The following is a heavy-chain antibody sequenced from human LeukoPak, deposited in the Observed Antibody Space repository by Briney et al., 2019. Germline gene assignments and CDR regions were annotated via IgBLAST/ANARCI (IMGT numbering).Heavy chain of an antibody. Sequence: PSETLSLTCTVSGGSISSYYWSWIRQPPGKGLEWIGYIYYSGSTNYNPSLKSRVTISVDTSKNQFSLKLSSVTAADTAVYYCARGDPSSGYYYYYYYYMDVWGKGTTVTISS. J-gene: IGHJ6*03. D-gene: IGHD3-22*01. V-gene: IGHV4-59*08. CDR2: IYYSGST. CDR1: GGSISSYY. CDR3: ARGDPSSGYYYYYYYYMDV.